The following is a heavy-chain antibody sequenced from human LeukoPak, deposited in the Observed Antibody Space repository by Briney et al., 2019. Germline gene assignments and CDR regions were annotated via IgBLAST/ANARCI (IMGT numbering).Heavy chain of an antibody. D-gene: IGHD5-12*01. CDR1: GYTFTSYA. CDR2: INAGNGNT. CDR3: ARDHHIVATIHHWFDP. Sequence: ASVKVSCKASGYTFTSYAMHWVRQAPGRRLEWMGWINAGNGNTKYSQKFQGRATITRDTSASTAYMELSSLRSEDTAVYYCARDHHIVATIHHWFDPWGQGTLVTVSS. J-gene: IGHJ5*02. V-gene: IGHV1-3*01.